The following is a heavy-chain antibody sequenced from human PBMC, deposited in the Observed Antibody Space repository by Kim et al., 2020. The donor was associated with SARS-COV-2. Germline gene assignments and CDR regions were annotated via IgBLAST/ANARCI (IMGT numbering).Heavy chain of an antibody. V-gene: IGHV3-30*18. D-gene: IGHD5-12*01. CDR1: GFTFSSYG. J-gene: IGHJ4*02. Sequence: GGSLRLSCAASGFTFSSYGMHWVRQAPGKGLEWVAVISYDGSNKYYADSVKGRFTISRDNSKNTLYLQMNSLRAEDTAVYYCAKDSPGVEMATILDYWGQGTLVTVSS. CDR2: ISYDGSNK. CDR3: AKDSPGVEMATILDY.